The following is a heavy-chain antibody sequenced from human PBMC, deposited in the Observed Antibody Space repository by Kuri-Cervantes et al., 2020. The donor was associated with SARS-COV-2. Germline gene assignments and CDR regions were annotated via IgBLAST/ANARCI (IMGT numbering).Heavy chain of an antibody. CDR3: ERSIAVAGRRYYYGMDV. Sequence: GGSLRLSCAASGFTFSSYAMHWVRQAPGKGLEWVAVISYDGSNKYNADSVKGRFTISRDNSKNTLYLQMNSLRAEDTAVYYCERSIAVAGRRYYYGMDVWGQGTTVTVSS. J-gene: IGHJ6*02. CDR2: ISYDGSNK. CDR1: GFTFSSYA. V-gene: IGHV3-30*07. D-gene: IGHD6-19*01.